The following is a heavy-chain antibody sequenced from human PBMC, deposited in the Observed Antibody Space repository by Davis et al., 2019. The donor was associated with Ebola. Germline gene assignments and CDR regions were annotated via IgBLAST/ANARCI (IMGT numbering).Heavy chain of an antibody. J-gene: IGHJ6*02. V-gene: IGHV4-59*01. Sequence: SETLSLTCTVSGGSMSSYYWSWIRQPPGKGLEWIGNIYYSGSTNYNPSLKSRVTISVDTSKNQFSLKLSSVTAADTAVYYCARGPRYCSSTSCPYYYYYGMDVWGQGTTVTVSS. D-gene: IGHD2-2*01. CDR3: ARGPRYCSSTSCPYYYYYGMDV. CDR2: IYYSGST. CDR1: GGSMSSYY.